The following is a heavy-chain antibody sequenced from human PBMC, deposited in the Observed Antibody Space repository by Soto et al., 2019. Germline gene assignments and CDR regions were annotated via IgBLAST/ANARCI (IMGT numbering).Heavy chain of an antibody. V-gene: IGHV5-51*01. D-gene: IGHD3-22*01. CDR3: ARRGSSGYHWFDL. J-gene: IGHJ5*02. CDR2: SYPGESDT. CDR1: GYIFGNYW. Sequence: GESLKSSCKGSGYIFGNYWIGRGRQMPGKGLEWMAMSYPGESDTRYSPAFQGQVTTSADKSISTAFLQWTSLKTSDTAMYYCARRGSSGYHWFDLRGQGALVT.